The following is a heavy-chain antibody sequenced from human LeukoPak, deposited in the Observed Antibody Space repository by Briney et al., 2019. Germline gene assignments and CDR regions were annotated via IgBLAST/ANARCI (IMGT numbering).Heavy chain of an antibody. D-gene: IGHD3-10*01. CDR1: GGSISSNNYY. CDR2: IYYSGTT. Sequence: SETLSLTCTVSGGSISSNNYYWGWIRQPPGKGLEWIGSIYYSGTTSYNPSLKSRVTISIDTSKNQFSLSLSSVTAADTAVYYCARWEVRLNAFEMWGQGTMVTVSS. CDR3: ARWEVRLNAFEM. V-gene: IGHV4-39*07. J-gene: IGHJ3*02.